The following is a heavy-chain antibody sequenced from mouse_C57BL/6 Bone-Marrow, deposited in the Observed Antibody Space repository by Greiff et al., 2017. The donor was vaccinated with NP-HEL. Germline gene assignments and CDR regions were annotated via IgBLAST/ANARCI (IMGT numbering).Heavy chain of an antibody. Sequence: EVKLVESGGGLVKPGGSLKLSCAASGFTFSSYAMSWVRQTPEKRLEWVATISDGGSYTYYPDNVKGRFTISRDNAKNNLYLQMSHLKSEDTAMYYCARDAMVVAPMDYWGQGTSVTVSS. CDR2: ISDGGSYT. J-gene: IGHJ4*01. CDR3: ARDAMVVAPMDY. V-gene: IGHV5-4*01. D-gene: IGHD1-1*01. CDR1: GFTFSSYA.